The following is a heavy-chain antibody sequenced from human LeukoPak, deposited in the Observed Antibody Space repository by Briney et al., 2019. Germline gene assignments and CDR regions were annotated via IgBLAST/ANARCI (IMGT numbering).Heavy chain of an antibody. CDR1: GFTFSSYA. V-gene: IGHV3-23*01. CDR3: ATDQDIVVVPAATFDY. Sequence: PGGSLRLSCAASGFTFSSYAMSWVRQAPGKGLEWVSAISGSGGSTYHADSVKGRFTISRDNSKNTLYLQMNSLRAEDTAVYYCATDQDIVVVPAATFDYWGQGTLVTVSS. J-gene: IGHJ4*02. D-gene: IGHD2-2*01. CDR2: ISGSGGST.